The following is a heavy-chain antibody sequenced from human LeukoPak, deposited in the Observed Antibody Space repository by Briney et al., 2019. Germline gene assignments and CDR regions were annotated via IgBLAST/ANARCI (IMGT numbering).Heavy chain of an antibody. J-gene: IGHJ4*02. D-gene: IGHD4-17*01. CDR1: GFTFSSYA. V-gene: IGHV3-23*01. Sequence: PGGSLRLSCAASGFTFSSYAMSWVRQAPGKGLEWVSVISGSGSSTNYADSVKGRFTISGDNSKNTLYLQMNSLRAEDTAVYYCAKDPLPSAVTTRTEPDYWGQGTLVTVSS. CDR2: ISGSGSST. CDR3: AKDPLPSAVTTRTEPDY.